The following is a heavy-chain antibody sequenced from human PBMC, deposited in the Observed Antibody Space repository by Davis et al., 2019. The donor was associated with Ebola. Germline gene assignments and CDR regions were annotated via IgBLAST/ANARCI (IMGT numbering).Heavy chain of an antibody. CDR1: GFTFSDHY. D-gene: IGHD6-19*01. CDR3: VTGGAGSGWFGF. J-gene: IGHJ4*02. V-gene: IGHV3-7*03. CDR2: IKQDGSEK. Sequence: PGGSLRLSCAASGFTFSDHYMDWVRQAPGKGLEWVANIKQDGSEKYYLDSVKGRFTISRDNAKNSLYLQMNGPRAEDTAMYYCVTGGAGSGWFGFWGQGTLVTVSS.